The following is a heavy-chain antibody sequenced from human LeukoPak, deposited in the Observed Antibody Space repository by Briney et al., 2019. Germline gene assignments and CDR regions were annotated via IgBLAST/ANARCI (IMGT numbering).Heavy chain of an antibody. Sequence: SETLSLTCTVSGGSISSYYWSWIRQPPGKGLEWIGYIYHSGSTNYNPSLKSRVTISIDTSKNQFSLRLSSVTAADTAVYYCARDRGYSYGFDYWGRGILVTVSS. CDR3: ARDRGYSYGFDY. CDR1: GGSISSYY. CDR2: IYHSGST. J-gene: IGHJ4*02. D-gene: IGHD5-18*01. V-gene: IGHV4-59*01.